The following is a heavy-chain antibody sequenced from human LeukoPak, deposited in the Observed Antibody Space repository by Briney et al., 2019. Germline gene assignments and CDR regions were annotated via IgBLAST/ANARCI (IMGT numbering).Heavy chain of an antibody. V-gene: IGHV1-69*04. CDR2: IIPILGIA. D-gene: IGHD1-1*01. CDR1: GGTFSSYA. CDR3: ARELATGTTRLDY. J-gene: IGHJ4*02. Sequence: SVKVSCKASGGTFSSYAISWVRQAPGQGLEWMGRIIPILGIANYAQKFQGRVTITADKSTSTAYMELSSLRSEDTAVYYCARELATGTTRLDYWGQGTLVTVSS.